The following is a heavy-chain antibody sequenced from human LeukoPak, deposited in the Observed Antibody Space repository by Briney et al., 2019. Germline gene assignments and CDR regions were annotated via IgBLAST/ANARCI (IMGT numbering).Heavy chain of an antibody. CDR2: IYYSGST. Sequence: SETLSLTCTVSGGSISSSSYYWGWIRQPPGRELEWIGSIYYSGSTYYNPSLKSRVTISVDTSKNQFALKLSSVTAADTAVYYCARVDFDWLLSAFDIWGQGTMVTVSS. D-gene: IGHD3-9*01. V-gene: IGHV4-39*01. J-gene: IGHJ3*02. CDR1: GGSISSSSYY. CDR3: ARVDFDWLLSAFDI.